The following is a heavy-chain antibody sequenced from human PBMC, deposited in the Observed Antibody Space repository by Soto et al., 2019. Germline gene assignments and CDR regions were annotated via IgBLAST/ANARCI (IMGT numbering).Heavy chain of an antibody. CDR1: GGSISTDDYY. CDR3: ARAIVVTVGGMDV. CDR2: IYYSGSS. J-gene: IGHJ6*02. V-gene: IGHV4-30-4*01. Sequence: QVQLQESGPGLVKPSQTLSLSCTVSGGSISTDDYYWRWVRPPPGKGLEWIGYIYYSGSSFFNPSLKSRVTMSKDTSKNQFSLRLTSVTAADTAVYSCARAIVVTVGGMDVWGRGTTVTVSS. D-gene: IGHD5-12*01.